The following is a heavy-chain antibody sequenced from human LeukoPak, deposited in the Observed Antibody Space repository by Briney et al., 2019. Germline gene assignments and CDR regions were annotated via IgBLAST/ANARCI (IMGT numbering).Heavy chain of an antibody. CDR1: GFTVINNY. Sequence: PGGSLRLSCAASGFTVINNYMTWVRQAPGKGLDWVSVIYNDGNTSYADSVRGRFTISRDFSKNSVYLQMNSLRAEDTAVYYCARVNFGDFGSGSLDHWGQGTLVTVSS. CDR2: IYNDGNT. D-gene: IGHD3-10*01. CDR3: ARVNFGDFGSGSLDH. V-gene: IGHV3-53*01. J-gene: IGHJ4*02.